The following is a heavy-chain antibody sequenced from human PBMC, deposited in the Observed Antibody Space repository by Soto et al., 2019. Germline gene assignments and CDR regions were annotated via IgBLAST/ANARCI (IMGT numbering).Heavy chain of an antibody. Sequence: SETLSLTCAVSGYSISSGYYWGWIRQPPGKGLEWIGSIYHSRSTYYNPSLKSRVTISVDTSKNQFSLKLSSVTAADTAVYYCARALLVLPSWFDPWGQGTLVTVSS. V-gene: IGHV4-38-2*01. D-gene: IGHD3-10*01. J-gene: IGHJ5*02. CDR3: ARALLVLPSWFDP. CDR1: GYSISSGYY. CDR2: IYHSRST.